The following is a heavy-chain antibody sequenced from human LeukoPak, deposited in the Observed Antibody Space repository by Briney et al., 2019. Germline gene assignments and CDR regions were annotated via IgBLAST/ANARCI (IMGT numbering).Heavy chain of an antibody. CDR1: GFTFSSYS. CDR3: ARDTLWFGTKGWFDP. J-gene: IGHJ5*02. D-gene: IGHD3-10*01. Sequence: GGSLRLSCAASGFTFSSYSMNWVRQAPGKGLEGVSYISSSSSTIYYADSVKGRFTISRDNAKNSLYLQMNSLRDEDTAVYYCARDTLWFGTKGWFDPWGQGTLVTVPS. CDR2: ISSSSSTI. V-gene: IGHV3-48*02.